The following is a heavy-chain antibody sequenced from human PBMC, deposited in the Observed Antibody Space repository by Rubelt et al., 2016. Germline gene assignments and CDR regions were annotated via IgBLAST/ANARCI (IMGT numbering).Heavy chain of an antibody. Sequence: GKGLEWVSGISASGGATYYANSVKGRFTISRDNSKNTLFLHMNPLRGEDTALYYCAKAPRGSSGWLNWFDPWGQGTQVTVSS. CDR3: AKAPRGSSGWLNWFDP. V-gene: IGHV3-23*01. D-gene: IGHD6-19*01. CDR2: ISASGGAT. J-gene: IGHJ5*02.